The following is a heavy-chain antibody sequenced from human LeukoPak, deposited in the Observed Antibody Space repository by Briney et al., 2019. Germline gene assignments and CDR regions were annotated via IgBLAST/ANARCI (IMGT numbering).Heavy chain of an antibody. V-gene: IGHV3-48*02. D-gene: IGHD2-21*02. CDR2: ISSGSSTI. Sequence: PGGSLRLSCAASGFTFTNYALHWVRQAPGKRLEWVSYISSGSSTIYYADSVKGRFTISRDNAKNSLCLQMNSLRDEDTAVYYCARENIVVVTAIRDAFDIWGQGTMVTVSS. CDR1: GFTFTNYA. CDR3: ARENIVVVTAIRDAFDI. J-gene: IGHJ3*02.